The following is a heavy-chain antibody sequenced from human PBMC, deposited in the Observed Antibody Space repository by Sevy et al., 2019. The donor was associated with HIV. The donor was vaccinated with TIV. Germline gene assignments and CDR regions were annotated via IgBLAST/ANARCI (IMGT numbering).Heavy chain of an antibody. CDR2: ISWSSGNI. Sequence: GGSLRLSCAASGFTFDDYTMNWVRQAPGKGLEWVSGISWSSGNIAYADSVEGRFTISRDNAKKSRYLQMNSLRVEDTDLYYCVKDRSGSYSFDYWGQGTLVTVSS. V-gene: IGHV3-9*01. D-gene: IGHD1-26*01. CDR3: VKDRSGSYSFDY. J-gene: IGHJ4*02. CDR1: GFTFDDYT.